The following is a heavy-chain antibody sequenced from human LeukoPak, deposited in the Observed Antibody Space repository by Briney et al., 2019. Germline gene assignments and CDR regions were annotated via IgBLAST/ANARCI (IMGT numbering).Heavy chain of an antibody. Sequence: GESLKISCKGSGYSFPTYWIGWVRQMPGKGLERMGIIYPGDSDTRYSPSSEGEVTISADKSISTAYLQWSSLKASDTAMYYCARSGTIATRRNYIDYWGQGTLVTVSS. CDR3: ARSGTIATRRNYIDY. CDR2: IYPGDSDT. V-gene: IGHV5-51*01. J-gene: IGHJ4*02. CDR1: GYSFPTYW. D-gene: IGHD6-6*01.